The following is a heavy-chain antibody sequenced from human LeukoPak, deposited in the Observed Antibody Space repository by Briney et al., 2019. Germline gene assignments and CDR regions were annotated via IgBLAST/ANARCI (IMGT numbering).Heavy chain of an antibody. Sequence: PSETLSLTCTVSGGSISSGGYYWSWIRQHPGKGLEWIGYIYYSGSTYYNPSLKSRVTISVDTSKNQFSLKLSSVTAADTAVYYCAKVGCSSASCWGYFDYWGQGTLVTVSS. V-gene: IGHV4-31*03. CDR1: GGSISSGGYY. J-gene: IGHJ4*02. D-gene: IGHD2-2*01. CDR3: AKVGCSSASCWGYFDY. CDR2: IYYSGST.